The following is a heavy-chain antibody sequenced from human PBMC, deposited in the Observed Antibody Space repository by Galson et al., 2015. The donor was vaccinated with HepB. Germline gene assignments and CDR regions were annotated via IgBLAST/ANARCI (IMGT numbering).Heavy chain of an antibody. J-gene: IGHJ6*02. V-gene: IGHV3-30*18. Sequence: SLRLSCAASGFTFSSYGMHWVRQAPGKGLEWVAVISYDGSNKYYADSVKGRFTISRDNSKNTLYLQMNSLRAEDTAVYYCAKTLVVPAAIPYYYYGMDVWGQGTTVIVSS. D-gene: IGHD2-2*01. CDR3: AKTLVVPAAIPYYYYGMDV. CDR1: GFTFSSYG. CDR2: ISYDGSNK.